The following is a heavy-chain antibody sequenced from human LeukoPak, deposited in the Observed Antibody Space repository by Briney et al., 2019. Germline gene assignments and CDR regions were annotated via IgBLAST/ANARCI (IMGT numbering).Heavy chain of an antibody. CDR1: GGSISNYY. V-gene: IGHV4-59*08. CDR2: IYYSGST. D-gene: IGHD4-11*01. CDR3: ARGGLGGITAYSNYLFDY. Sequence: PSGTLSLTCTVSGGSISNYYWSWIRQPPGEGLEWIGHIYYSGSTNYNPSLKSRVTISIDTSKNQFSLNLTSVTAADTAVYYCARGGLGGITAYSNYLFDYWGQGTLVTVSS. J-gene: IGHJ4*02.